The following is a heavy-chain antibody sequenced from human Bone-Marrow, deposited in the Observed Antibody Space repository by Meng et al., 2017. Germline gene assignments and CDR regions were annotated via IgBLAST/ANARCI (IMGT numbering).Heavy chain of an antibody. Sequence: SVKVSCKASGGTFSSYTISWVRQAPGQGLEWMGRIIPILGIANYAQKFQGRVTITADKSTSTAYMELSSLRSEDTAVYYCARERYDYVWGSYRYDAFDIWGQGTMVTVSS. J-gene: IGHJ3*02. V-gene: IGHV1-69*04. D-gene: IGHD3-16*02. CDR1: GGTFSSYT. CDR3: ARERYDYVWGSYRYDAFDI. CDR2: IIPILGIA.